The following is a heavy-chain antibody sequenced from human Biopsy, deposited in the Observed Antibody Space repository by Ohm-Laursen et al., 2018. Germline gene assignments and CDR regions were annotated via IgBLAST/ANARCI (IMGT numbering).Heavy chain of an antibody. Sequence: TLSLTCAVSGGSFTGHYWTWIRQPPGKGLEWIGHISHTGYTSYKSSLKSRVTISLDTSSKHFSLRLTSLAAADTAVYYCARVSNEYGGLYFPHWGQGTLVTVSS. CDR1: GGSFTGHY. J-gene: IGHJ1*01. V-gene: IGHV4-59*11. CDR2: ISHTGYT. CDR3: ARVSNEYGGLYFPH. D-gene: IGHD4-23*01.